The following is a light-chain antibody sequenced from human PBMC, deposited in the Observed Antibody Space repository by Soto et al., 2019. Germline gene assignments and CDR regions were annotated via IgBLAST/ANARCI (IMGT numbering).Light chain of an antibody. CDR2: QGS. CDR1: QSIGGW. Sequence: DIQMTQSPSTLSASVGDRVTITCRASQSIGGWLAWYQQKPGKAPNLLIYQGSSLQSGVPSRFSGSGSGTEFTLTISSLQPDDFATYYCLQYDSFSLFTFGPGTKADIK. J-gene: IGKJ3*01. V-gene: IGKV1-5*03. CDR3: LQYDSFSLFT.